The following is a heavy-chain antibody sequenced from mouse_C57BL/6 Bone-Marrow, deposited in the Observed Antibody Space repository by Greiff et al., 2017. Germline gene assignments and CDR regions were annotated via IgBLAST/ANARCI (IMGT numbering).Heavy chain of an antibody. CDR3: ARGYYGSSYRYWYFDV. V-gene: IGHV1-81*01. D-gene: IGHD1-1*01. J-gene: IGHJ1*03. Sequence: VQLQQSGAELARPGASVKLSCKASGYTFTSYGISWVKQRTGQGLEWIGEIYPRSGNTYYNEKFKGKATLTADKSSSTAYMELRSLTSEDAAVYVGARGYYGSSYRYWYFDVWGTETTVTVSS. CDR1: GYTFTSYG. CDR2: IYPRSGNT.